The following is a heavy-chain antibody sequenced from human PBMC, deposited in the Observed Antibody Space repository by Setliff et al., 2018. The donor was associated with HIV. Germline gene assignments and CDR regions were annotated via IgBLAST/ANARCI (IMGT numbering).Heavy chain of an antibody. V-gene: IGHV1-3*01. CDR3: ARDGWERGNDY. D-gene: IGHD1-26*01. CDR1: GFTFIGYV. J-gene: IGHJ4*02. Sequence: ASVKVSCKASGFTFIGYVFHWVRQAPGQRFEWMGWINPGRGNTKYSQKFQGRFSITRDTSASIVYMELSGLRSEDTALFYCARDGWERGNDYWGQGTLVTVSS. CDR2: INPGRGNT.